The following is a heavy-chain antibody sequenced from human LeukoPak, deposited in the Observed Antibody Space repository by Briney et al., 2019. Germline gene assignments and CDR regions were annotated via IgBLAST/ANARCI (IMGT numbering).Heavy chain of an antibody. J-gene: IGHJ4*02. CDR1: GGSISSSSYY. CDR2: IYYSGST. CDR3: ARHQTVGASINVIDY. D-gene: IGHD1-26*01. Sequence: SETLSLTCTVSGGSISSSSYYWGLIRQPPGTGLEWIGSIYYSGSTYYNPSLKSRVTISVDTSKNQFSLKLSSVTAADTAVYYCARHQTVGASINVIDYWGQGTLVTVSS. V-gene: IGHV4-39*01.